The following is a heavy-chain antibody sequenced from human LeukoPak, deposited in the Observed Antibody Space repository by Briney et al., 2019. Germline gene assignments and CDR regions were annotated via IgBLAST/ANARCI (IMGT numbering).Heavy chain of an antibody. Sequence: GGSLRLSCAASGFTFSSYWMHWVRQAPGKGLVWVSRINTDGSSTGYADSVKGRFTISRDNAKNTLYLQMNSLRAEDTAVYYCARGTYYYESSGSWSYWGQGTLVTVSS. CDR2: INTDGSST. D-gene: IGHD3-22*01. V-gene: IGHV3-74*01. CDR3: ARGTYYYESSGSWSY. CDR1: GFTFSSYW. J-gene: IGHJ4*02.